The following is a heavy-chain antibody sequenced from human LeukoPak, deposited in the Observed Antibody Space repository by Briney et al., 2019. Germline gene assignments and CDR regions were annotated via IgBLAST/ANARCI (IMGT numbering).Heavy chain of an antibody. D-gene: IGHD3-10*01. V-gene: IGHV1-69*04. J-gene: IGHJ6*03. CDR1: GGTFSSYA. CDR2: IIPILGIA. CDR3: ARVGRGSGTPWYYYYMDV. Sequence: SVKVSCKASGGTFSSYAISWVRQAPGQGLEWVGRIIPILGIANYAQKFQGRVTITADKSTSTAYMELSSLRSEDTAVYYCARVGRGSGTPWYYYYMDVWGKGTTVTVSS.